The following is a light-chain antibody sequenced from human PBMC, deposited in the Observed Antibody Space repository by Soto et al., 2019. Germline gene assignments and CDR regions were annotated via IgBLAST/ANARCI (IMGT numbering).Light chain of an antibody. CDR1: QSVSNNY. J-gene: IGKJ2*01. CDR3: QQNGGSPPYT. CDR2: GSS. Sequence: EIVLTQSPGTLSLSPGERATLSCRASQSVSNNYLAWYQQKPGQAPRLLIYGSSSRATGIPDRFSASGSGTDFTLTISRLEPEDSAVYLCQQNGGSPPYTFGQGTQVDIK. V-gene: IGKV3-20*01.